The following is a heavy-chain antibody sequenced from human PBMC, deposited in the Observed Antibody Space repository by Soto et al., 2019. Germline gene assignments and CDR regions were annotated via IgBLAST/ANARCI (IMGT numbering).Heavy chain of an antibody. D-gene: IGHD3-10*01. CDR3: ARDGYDGSGSPYPAY. CDR2: IYYLGST. J-gene: IGHJ4*02. CDR1: GGSMSEYF. V-gene: IGHV4-59*01. Sequence: SETLSLTCSVSGGSMSEYFLSWIRQSPGKGLEWIGYIYYLGSTDYNPSLKSRVTISVDTSKRQFSLRLTSVTAADTAVYYCARDGYDGSGSPYPAYWGPGTLVTVYS.